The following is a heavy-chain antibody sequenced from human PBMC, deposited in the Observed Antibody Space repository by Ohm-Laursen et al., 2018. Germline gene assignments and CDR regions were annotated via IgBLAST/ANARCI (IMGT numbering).Heavy chain of an antibody. J-gene: IGHJ4*02. D-gene: IGHD7-27*01. V-gene: IGHV3-7*01. CDR2: IKSDASQK. CDR3: GSSRWG. CDR1: GFTFSDHW. Sequence: GSLRLSCAASGFTFSDHWMDWVRQAPGKGLEWVATIKSDASQKYYVDSVRGRFTISRDNAENSLYLQMNSLRVDDTALYLCGSSRWGWGQGTLVTVSS.